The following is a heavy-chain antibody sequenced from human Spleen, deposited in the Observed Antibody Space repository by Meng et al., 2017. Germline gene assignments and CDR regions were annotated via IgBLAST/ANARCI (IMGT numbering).Heavy chain of an antibody. J-gene: IGHJ4*02. Sequence: ASVKVSCKASGYTFTGYYMHWVRQAPGQGLEWMGRINPHSGGTNYAQKFQGRVTMTRDTSISTAYMELSRLTSDDTAVYYCARGTFDYDSSGYYELDYWGQGTLVTVSS. CDR1: GYTFTGYY. CDR2: INPHSGGT. CDR3: ARGTFDYDSSGYYELDY. D-gene: IGHD3-22*01. V-gene: IGHV1-2*06.